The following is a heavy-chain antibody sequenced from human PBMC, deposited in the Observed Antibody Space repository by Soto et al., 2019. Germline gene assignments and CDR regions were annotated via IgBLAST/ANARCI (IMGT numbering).Heavy chain of an antibody. J-gene: IGHJ4*02. Sequence: PSETLSLTCAVSGGSISSSNWWSWVRQPPGKGLEWIGEIYHSGNTNYNPSLKSRVTISVDKSKNQFSLNLSSVTDADTAMYYCARVFTPNIAAAGTFDYWGQGTLVTVSS. D-gene: IGHD6-13*01. CDR3: ARVFTPNIAAAGTFDY. V-gene: IGHV4-4*02. CDR2: IYHSGNT. CDR1: GGSISSSNW.